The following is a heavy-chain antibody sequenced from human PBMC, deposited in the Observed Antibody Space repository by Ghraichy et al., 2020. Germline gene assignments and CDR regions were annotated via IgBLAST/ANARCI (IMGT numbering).Heavy chain of an antibody. J-gene: IGHJ4*02. CDR1: GYTLTELS. D-gene: IGHD4-17*01. V-gene: IGHV1-24*01. CDR2: FDPEDGET. CDR3: ATGPGTMTTGEN. Sequence: ASVKVSCKVSGYTLTELSMHWVRQAPGKGLEWMGGFDPEDGETIYAQKFQGRVTMTEDTSTDTAYMELSSLRSEDTAVYYCATGPGTMTTGENWGQGTLVTVSS.